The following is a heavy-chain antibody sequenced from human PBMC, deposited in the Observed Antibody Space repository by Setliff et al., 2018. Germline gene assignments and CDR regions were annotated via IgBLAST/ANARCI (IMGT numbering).Heavy chain of an antibody. CDR1: GFAFDSYA. CDR2: IFHDGRDI. D-gene: IGHD7-27*01. V-gene: IGHV3-30*03. J-gene: IGHJ4*01. CDR3: AGVHWTTNWFLHY. Sequence: GGSLRLSCAASGFAFDSYAMHWVRQAPGKGLEWVAIIFHDGRDIYYGDSVQGRFAISRDNSKNTLYLQMNSLRSDDTAVYYCAGVHWTTNWFLHYWGHGTLVTVSS.